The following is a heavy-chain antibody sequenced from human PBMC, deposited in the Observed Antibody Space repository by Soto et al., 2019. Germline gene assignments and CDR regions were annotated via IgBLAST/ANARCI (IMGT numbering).Heavy chain of an antibody. CDR3: AKVFPFIVGATTIDWFDP. J-gene: IGHJ5*02. CDR1: GFTFSSYA. Sequence: PGGSLRLSCAASGFTFSSYAMSWVRQAPGKGLEWVSAIGGSGGSTYYADSVKGRFTISRDNSKNTLYLQMNSLRAEDTAVYYCAKVFPFIVGATTIDWFDPWGQGTLVTVSS. V-gene: IGHV3-23*01. D-gene: IGHD1-26*01. CDR2: IGGSGGST.